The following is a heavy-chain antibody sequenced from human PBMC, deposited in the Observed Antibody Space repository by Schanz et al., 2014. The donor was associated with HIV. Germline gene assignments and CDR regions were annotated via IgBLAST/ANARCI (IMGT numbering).Heavy chain of an antibody. D-gene: IGHD1-20*01. Sequence: VQLVESGGGVVQPGRSLRLSCAASGFTFSSYGMHWVRPAPGKGREWGAVKSYDGINKYYADSVKGRFTISRDNSKNTLYLQMNSLRAEDTAVYYCAKDQGDVSGTPFDYWGQGTLVTVSS. V-gene: IGHV3-30*18. J-gene: IGHJ4*02. CDR1: GFTFSSYG. CDR2: KSYDGINK. CDR3: AKDQGDVSGTPFDY.